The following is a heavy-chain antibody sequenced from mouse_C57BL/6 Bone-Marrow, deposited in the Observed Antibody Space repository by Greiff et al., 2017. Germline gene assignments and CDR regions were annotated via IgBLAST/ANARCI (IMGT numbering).Heavy chain of an antibody. CDR1: GFTFSSYA. V-gene: IGHV5-4*01. Sequence: EVQRVESGGGLVKPGGSLKLSCAASGFTFSSYAMSWVRQTPEKRLEWVATISDGGSYTYYPDHVKGRFTISRDNAKNNLYLQMSHLKSEDTAMYYCARGRTIVTYWYFDVWGTGTTVTVSS. J-gene: IGHJ1*03. D-gene: IGHD2-5*01. CDR3: ARGRTIVTYWYFDV. CDR2: ISDGGSYT.